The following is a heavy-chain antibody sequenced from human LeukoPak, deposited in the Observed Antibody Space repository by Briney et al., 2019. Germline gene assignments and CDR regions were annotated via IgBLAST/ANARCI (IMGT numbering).Heavy chain of an antibody. J-gene: IGHJ4*02. D-gene: IGHD4-17*01. CDR1: GGSISSYY. CDR3: ARQDYGDYGVLGY. Sequence: SETLSLTCTVSGGSISSYYWSWIRQPPGKGLEWIGYIYYSGSTNYNPSLKSRVTISVDTSKNQFPLKLSSVTAADTAVYYCARQDYGDYGVLGYWGQGTLVTVSS. V-gene: IGHV4-59*01. CDR2: IYYSGST.